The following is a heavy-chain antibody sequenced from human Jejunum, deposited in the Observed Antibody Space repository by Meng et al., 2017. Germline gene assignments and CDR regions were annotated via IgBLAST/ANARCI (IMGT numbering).Heavy chain of an antibody. D-gene: IGHD2-21*02. J-gene: IGHJ4*02. V-gene: IGHV4-4*02. CDR3: ARKISPVSAIY. CDR1: GDSISSANW. CDR2: IYHSGAN. Sequence: QVKLQEAGRGLVQPLGTLSRTCAWSGDSISSANWWIWFRQPAGKGLEWIGEIYHSGANYDHPSLRSRLTMSVDKSKNQFSLNLTSVTAADTAVYYCARKISPVSAIYWGQGTLVTVFS.